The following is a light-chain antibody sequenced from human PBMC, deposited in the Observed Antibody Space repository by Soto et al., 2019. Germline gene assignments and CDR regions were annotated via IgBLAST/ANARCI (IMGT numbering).Light chain of an antibody. CDR2: GAS. Sequence: EIVMTQSPATLSVSPGERATLSCRASQSVTINLAWYQQKPGQAPRLLIYGASIRATGIPARFSGSGSGTDFTLTISSLQSEDFAVYYCQHYNHWLPHTFGQGTTLEIK. V-gene: IGKV3-15*01. CDR1: QSVTIN. CDR3: QHYNHWLPHT. J-gene: IGKJ2*01.